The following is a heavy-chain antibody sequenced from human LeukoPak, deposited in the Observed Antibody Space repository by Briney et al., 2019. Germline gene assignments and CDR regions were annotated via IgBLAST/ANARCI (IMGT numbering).Heavy chain of an antibody. Sequence: GGSLRLSCAASGFTFSSYGMHWVRQAPGKGLEWVAVISYDGSNKYYVDSVKGRFTISRDNAKNSLYLQMNSLRAEDTAVYYCARAVGDSDAFDIWGQGTMVTVSS. V-gene: IGHV3-30*03. D-gene: IGHD1-26*01. CDR2: ISYDGSNK. CDR1: GFTFSSYG. J-gene: IGHJ3*02. CDR3: ARAVGDSDAFDI.